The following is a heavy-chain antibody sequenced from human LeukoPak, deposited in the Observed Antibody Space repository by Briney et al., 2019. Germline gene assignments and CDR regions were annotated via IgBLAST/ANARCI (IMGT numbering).Heavy chain of an antibody. CDR2: IYHSGST. J-gene: IGHJ5*02. V-gene: IGHV4-4*02. CDR3: ARDPSIAAAGKKFDP. Sequence: SETLSLTCAVSGGSISSSNWWSWVRQPPGKGLEWIGEIYHSGSTNYNPSLKSRVTISVDKSKNQFSLKLSSVTAAVTAVYYCARDPSIAAAGKKFDPWGQGTLVTVSS. CDR1: GGSISSSNW. D-gene: IGHD6-13*01.